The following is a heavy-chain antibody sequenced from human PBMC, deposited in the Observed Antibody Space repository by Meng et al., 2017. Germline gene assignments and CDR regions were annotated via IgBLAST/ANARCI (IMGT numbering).Heavy chain of an antibody. Sequence: QVPVVKAGGGVNKPWASGEVTCTVSGYSLSELSKQWVRKAPGKGLEWMGGFDHEDGETIYAQKFQGRVTMTEDTSTDKAYMELSSLRSEDTAVYYCATAHPYGSGSYYSSYYFDYWGQGTLVTVSS. V-gene: IGHV1-24*01. CDR3: ATAHPYGSGSYYSSYYFDY. CDR2: FDHEDGET. CDR1: GYSLSELS. J-gene: IGHJ4*02. D-gene: IGHD3-10*01.